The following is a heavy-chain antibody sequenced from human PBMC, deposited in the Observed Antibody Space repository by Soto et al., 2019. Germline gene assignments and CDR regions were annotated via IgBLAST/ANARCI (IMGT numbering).Heavy chain of an antibody. D-gene: IGHD2-8*01. CDR3: ARDRSIVLMVYADYFDL. V-gene: IGHV3-21*01. Sequence: GGSLRLSCAASGFTFSSYSMNWVRQAPGKGLEWVSSISSSSSYIYYADSVKGRFTISRDNAKNSLYLQMNSLRAEDTAVYYCARDRSIVLMVYADYFDLWGRGTLVTVSS. CDR2: ISSSSSYI. J-gene: IGHJ2*01. CDR1: GFTFSSYS.